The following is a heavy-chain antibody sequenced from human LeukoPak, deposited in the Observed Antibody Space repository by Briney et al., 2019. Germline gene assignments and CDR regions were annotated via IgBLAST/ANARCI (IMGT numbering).Heavy chain of an antibody. D-gene: IGHD1-26*01. V-gene: IGHV4-30-2*01. J-gene: IGHJ5*02. CDR3: AREIHSGSYWFDP. CDR1: GGSISSGGYY. Sequence: SETLSLTCTVSGGSISSGGYYWSWIRQPPGKGLEWIGYINHSGSTYYNPSLKSRVTISVDRSKNQFSLKLSSVTAADTAVYYCAREIHSGSYWFDPWGQGTLVTVSS. CDR2: INHSGST.